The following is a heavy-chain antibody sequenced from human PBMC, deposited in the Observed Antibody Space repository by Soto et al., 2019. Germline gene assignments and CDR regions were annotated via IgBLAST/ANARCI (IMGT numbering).Heavy chain of an antibody. CDR2: VYNSGST. Sequence: PSETLSLTCTVSGFSVSSTYWGWVRQSPGKGLEWIGYVYNSGSTIYSPSLRSRITISVDPSKNQFSLRLRSVTAADTAVYYCARTPYSSPFFDYGGQEXLVT. CDR3: ARTPYSSPFFDY. CDR1: GFSVSSTY. V-gene: IGHV4-59*02. J-gene: IGHJ4*02. D-gene: IGHD6-19*01.